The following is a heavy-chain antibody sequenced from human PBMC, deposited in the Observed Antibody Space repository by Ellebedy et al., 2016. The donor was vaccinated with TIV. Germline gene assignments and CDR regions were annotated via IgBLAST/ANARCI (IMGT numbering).Heavy chain of an antibody. Sequence: AASVKVSCKASGFTFTSSAVQWVRQAREQRLEWIGWIVVGSGNTNYAQKFQERVTITRDMSTSTAYMELSSLRSEDTAVYYCAAERRYGAYPFDYWGQGTLVTVSS. V-gene: IGHV1-58*01. CDR1: GFTFTSSA. J-gene: IGHJ4*02. CDR3: AAERRYGAYPFDY. CDR2: IVVGSGNT. D-gene: IGHD4-17*01.